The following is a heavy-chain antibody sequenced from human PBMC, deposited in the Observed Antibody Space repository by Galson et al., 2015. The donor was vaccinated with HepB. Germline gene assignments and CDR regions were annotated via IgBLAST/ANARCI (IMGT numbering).Heavy chain of an antibody. J-gene: IGHJ2*01. CDR1: GYSFTSYW. D-gene: IGHD4-23*01. Sequence: QSGAEVKKPGESLKISCKGSGYSFTSYWIGWVRQMPGKGLEWMGIIYPGDSDTRYSPSFQGQVTISADKSISTAYLQWSSLKASDTAMYYCARQGGGNSFVIGYSRWYFDLWGRGTLVTVSS. CDR2: IYPGDSDT. CDR3: ARQGGGNSFVIGYSRWYFDL. V-gene: IGHV5-51*01.